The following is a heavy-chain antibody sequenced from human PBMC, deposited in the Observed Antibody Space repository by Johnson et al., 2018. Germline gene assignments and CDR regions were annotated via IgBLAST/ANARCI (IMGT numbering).Heavy chain of an antibody. D-gene: IGHD4-17*01. CDR3: AKCYGDYVYYYYGMDV. V-gene: IGHV3-23*01. J-gene: IGHJ6*02. Sequence: VQLLESGGGVVQPGRSLRLSCAASGFTFSSYAMSWVRQAPGKGLEWVLAISGSGGSTYYAASVKGRFTISRDKSKNTLYLQMNSLRAEDTAVYYCAKCYGDYVYYYYGMDVWGQGTTVTVSS. CDR2: ISGSGGST. CDR1: GFTFSSYA.